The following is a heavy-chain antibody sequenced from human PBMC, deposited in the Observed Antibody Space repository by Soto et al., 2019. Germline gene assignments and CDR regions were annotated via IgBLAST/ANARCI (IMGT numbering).Heavy chain of an antibody. J-gene: IGHJ4*02. V-gene: IGHV1-2*02. CDR3: GRGLAKGGGSAGFDY. CDR1: GYTFTVYY. CDR2: INPKSGGT. Sequence: QVQLVQSGAEVKKPGASVNVSCKASGYTFTVYYMHWVRQAPGQGLEWMGWINPKSGGTMYPQKFQSRVTMTWETSISTAYMALTRLGSDDTAVYYCGRGLAKGGGSAGFDYWGQGTLVTVSS. D-gene: IGHD1-26*01.